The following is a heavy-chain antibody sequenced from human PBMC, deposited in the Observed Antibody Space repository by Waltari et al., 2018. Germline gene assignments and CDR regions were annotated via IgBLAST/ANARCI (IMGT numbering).Heavy chain of an antibody. V-gene: IGHV4-39*07. CDR3: ARIDYGDYVGAFDI. CDR1: GGSISSSSYY. CDR2: IYYSGST. D-gene: IGHD4-17*01. J-gene: IGHJ3*02. Sequence: QLQLQESGPGLVKPSETLSLTCTVSGGSISSSSYYWGWIRQPPGKGLECIGSIYYSGSTYYNPSLKSRVTISVDTSKNQFSLKLSSVTAADTAVYYCARIDYGDYVGAFDIWGQGTMVTVSS.